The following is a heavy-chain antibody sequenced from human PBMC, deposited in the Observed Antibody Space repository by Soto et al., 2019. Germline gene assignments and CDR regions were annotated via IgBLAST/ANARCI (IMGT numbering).Heavy chain of an antibody. CDR3: AKDPGRDGPGNPFDY. J-gene: IGHJ4*02. V-gene: IGHV3-30*18. D-gene: IGHD1-1*01. CDR2: ISYDGSNK. Sequence: PGGSLRLSCAASGFTFSSYGMHWVRQAPGKGLEWVAVISYDGSNKYYADSVKGRFTISRDNSKNTLYLQMNSLRAEDTAVYYCAKDPGRDGPGNPFDYWGQGTLVTVSS. CDR1: GFTFSSYG.